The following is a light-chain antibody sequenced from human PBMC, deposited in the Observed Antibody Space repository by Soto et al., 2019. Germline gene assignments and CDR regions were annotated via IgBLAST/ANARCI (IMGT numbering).Light chain of an antibody. V-gene: IGKV1-5*01. CDR1: NNINTW. Sequence: DIQMTQSHSTLSASVGDRVTITCRASNNINTWVDWYQQKPGKAPKLLIYDASSLESGVPSKVSGSGSGTEFTLTISSLQTYDFSPYYCQKYNPIGKVGPGTMVEI. J-gene: IGKJ4*01. CDR2: DAS. CDR3: QKYNPIGK.